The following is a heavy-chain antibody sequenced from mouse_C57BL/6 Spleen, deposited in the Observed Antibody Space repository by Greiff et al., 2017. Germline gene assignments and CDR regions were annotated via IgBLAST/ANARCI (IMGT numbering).Heavy chain of an antibody. J-gene: IGHJ2*01. Sequence: VQLKQSGPELVKPGASVKMSCKASGYTFTDYNMHWVKQSHGKSLEWIGYINPNNGGTSYNQKFKGKATLTVNKSSSTAYMELHSLTTEDSAVYYCARYDYGGYFDYWGQGTTLTVSS. D-gene: IGHD2-4*01. V-gene: IGHV1-22*01. CDR1: GYTFTDYN. CDR3: ARYDYGGYFDY. CDR2: INPNNGGT.